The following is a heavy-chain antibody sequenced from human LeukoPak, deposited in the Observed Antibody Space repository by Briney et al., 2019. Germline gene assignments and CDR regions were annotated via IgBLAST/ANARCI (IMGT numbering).Heavy chain of an antibody. J-gene: IGHJ2*01. CDR1: GGSISSYY. Sequence: NPSETLSLTCTVSGGSISSYYWSWLRQPAGKGLEWIGRIYTSGSTNYTPSLKSRVTMSVDTSKNQFSLKLSSVTAADTAVYYCAGEYYYDSSGYYSGWYFDLWGRGTLVTVSS. CDR2: IYTSGST. V-gene: IGHV4-4*07. D-gene: IGHD3-22*01. CDR3: AGEYYYDSSGYYSGWYFDL.